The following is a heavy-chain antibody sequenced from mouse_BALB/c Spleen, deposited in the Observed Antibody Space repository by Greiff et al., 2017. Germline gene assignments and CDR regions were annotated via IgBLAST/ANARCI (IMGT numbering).Heavy chain of an antibody. J-gene: IGHJ2*01. Sequence: QVQLKQSGAELMKPGASVKISCKATGYTFSSYWIEWVKQRPGHGLEWIGEILPGSGSTNYNEKFKGKATFTADTSSNTAYMQLSSLTSEDSAVYYCARRGTGTGFDYWGQGTTLTVSS. D-gene: IGHD4-1*01. V-gene: IGHV1-9*01. CDR3: ARRGTGTGFDY. CDR1: GYTFSSYW. CDR2: ILPGSGST.